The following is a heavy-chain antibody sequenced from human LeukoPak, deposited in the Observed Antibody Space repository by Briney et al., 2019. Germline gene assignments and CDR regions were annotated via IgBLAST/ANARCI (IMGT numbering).Heavy chain of an antibody. D-gene: IGHD3-22*01. V-gene: IGHV4-59*08. CDR1: GGSISSYY. Sequence: SETLSLTCTVSGGSISSYYWSWTRQPPAKGLEWVGYIYYSGSTNYNPSLKSRVTISVDTSKNQFSLKLSSVTAADTAVYYCARGLGFDSSGTDDAFDIWGQGTMVTVSS. J-gene: IGHJ3*02. CDR2: IYYSGST. CDR3: ARGLGFDSSGTDDAFDI.